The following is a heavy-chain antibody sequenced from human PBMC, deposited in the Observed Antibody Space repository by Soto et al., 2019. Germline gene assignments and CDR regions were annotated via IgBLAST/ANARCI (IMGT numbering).Heavy chain of an antibody. V-gene: IGHV4-61*01. CDR1: GSSVSSASYH. CDR2: IYYTGST. D-gene: IGHD1-26*01. J-gene: IGHJ4*02. Sequence: SETLSLTCTVSGSSVSSASYHWVWIRQPPGKGLQWIGNIYYTGSTNYNPSLKSRVTISVDTSKNQFSLKLNSVTAADTAVYYCARRVGATPPINWGQGTLVTVSS. CDR3: ARRVGATPPIN.